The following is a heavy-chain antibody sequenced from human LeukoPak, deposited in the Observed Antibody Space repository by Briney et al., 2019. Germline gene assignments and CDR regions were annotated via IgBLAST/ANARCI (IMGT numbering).Heavy chain of an antibody. CDR3: ARDLASLSLRIAAAELFDY. V-gene: IGHV3-74*01. D-gene: IGHD6-13*01. CDR2: INSDGSST. Sequence: GGSLRLSCAASGFTFSSYRMHWVRQAPGKGLVWVSRINSDGSSTSYADSVKGRFTISRDNAKNTLYLQMNSLRAEDTAVYYCARDLASLSLRIAAAELFDYWGQGTLVTVSS. J-gene: IGHJ4*02. CDR1: GFTFSSYR.